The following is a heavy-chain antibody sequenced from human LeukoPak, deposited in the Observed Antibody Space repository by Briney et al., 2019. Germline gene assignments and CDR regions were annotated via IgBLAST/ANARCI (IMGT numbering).Heavy chain of an antibody. Sequence: GGSLRLSCAASGFTFSSYAMHWVRQAPGKGLEWVANRNEDGNKKYYVDSVKGRFTISRDNSKNTLYLQMNSLRAEDTAVYYCARVREDSSGYYVKYYYYYYMDVWGKGTTVTISS. CDR3: ARVREDSSGYYVKYYYYYYMDV. CDR1: GFTFSSYA. J-gene: IGHJ6*03. D-gene: IGHD3-22*01. V-gene: IGHV3-7*03. CDR2: RNEDGNKK.